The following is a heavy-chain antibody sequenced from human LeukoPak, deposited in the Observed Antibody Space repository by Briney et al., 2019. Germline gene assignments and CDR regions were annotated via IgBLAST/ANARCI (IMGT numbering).Heavy chain of an antibody. CDR1: GFTFSSYS. D-gene: IGHD3-3*01. CDR2: ISSSSSYI. J-gene: IGHJ3*02. V-gene: IGHV3-21*01. CDR3: ARAPILPRRISRFPGGAFDI. Sequence: GGSLRLSCAASGFTFSSYSMNWVRQAPGKGLEWVSSISSSSSYIYYADSVKGRFTISRDNAKNSLYLQMNSLRAEDTAVYYCARAPILPRRISRFPGGAFDIWGQGTMVTVSS.